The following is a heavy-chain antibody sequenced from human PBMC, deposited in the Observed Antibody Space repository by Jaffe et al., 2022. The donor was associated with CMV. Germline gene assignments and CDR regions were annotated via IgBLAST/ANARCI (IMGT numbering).Heavy chain of an antibody. CDR1: GGTFSSYA. CDR3: ASSIAGRFLEHNWFDP. D-gene: IGHD3-3*01. Sequence: QVQLVQSGAEVKKPGSSVKVSCKASGGTFSSYAISWVRQAPGQGLEWMGGIIPIFGTANYAQKFQGRVTITADESTSTAYMELSSLRSEDTAVYYCASSIAGRFLEHNWFDPWGQGTLVTVSS. CDR2: IIPIFGTA. J-gene: IGHJ5*02. V-gene: IGHV1-69*01.